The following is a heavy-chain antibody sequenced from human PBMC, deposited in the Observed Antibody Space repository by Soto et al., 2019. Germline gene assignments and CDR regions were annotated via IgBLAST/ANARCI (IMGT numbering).Heavy chain of an antibody. CDR2: INWNGGST. J-gene: IGHJ3*02. D-gene: IGHD6-13*01. Sequence: GGSLRLSCAASGFTFDDYGMSWVRQAPGKGLEWVSGINWNGGSTGYADSVKGRFTISRDNAKNSLYLQMNSLRAEDTALYHCARDRSSSSWSDAFDIWGQGTMVTVSS. V-gene: IGHV3-20*01. CDR3: ARDRSSSSWSDAFDI. CDR1: GFTFDDYG.